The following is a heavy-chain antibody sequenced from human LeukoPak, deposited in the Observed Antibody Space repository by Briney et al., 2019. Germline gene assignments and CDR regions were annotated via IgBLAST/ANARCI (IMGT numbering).Heavy chain of an antibody. D-gene: IGHD1-26*01. CDR3: AREIEWELPSSFDY. Sequence: ASVKVSCKASGYTFTGYYMHWVRQAPGQGLEWMGWINPNSGGTNYAQKFQGRVTMTRDTSISTAYMELSRLRSDDTAVYYCAREIEWELPSSFDYWGREPWSPSPQ. V-gene: IGHV1-2*02. CDR2: INPNSGGT. J-gene: IGHJ4*02. CDR1: GYTFTGYY.